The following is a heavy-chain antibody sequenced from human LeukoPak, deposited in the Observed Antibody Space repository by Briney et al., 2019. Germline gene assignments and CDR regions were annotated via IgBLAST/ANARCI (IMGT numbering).Heavy chain of an antibody. D-gene: IGHD5-24*01. CDR1: GFTFSSYA. CDR2: ISGSGGNT. J-gene: IGHJ3*02. V-gene: IGHV3-23*01. Sequence: GGSLRLSCAASGFTFSSYAMTWVRQAPGKGLEWVSTISGSGGNTYHADSVKGRFTISRDNSKNTLYLQMNSLRAEDTAIYYCAKVHRATMISPDAFDSWGQGTLVTVSS. CDR3: AKVHRATMISPDAFDS.